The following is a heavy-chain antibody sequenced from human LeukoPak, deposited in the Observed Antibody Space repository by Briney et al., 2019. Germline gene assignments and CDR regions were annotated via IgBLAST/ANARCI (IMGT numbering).Heavy chain of an antibody. CDR1: GYTFTGYY. D-gene: IGHD6-13*01. V-gene: IGHV1-2*02. J-gene: IGHJ6*03. Sequence: ASVKVSCKASGYTFTGYYMHWVRQAPGQGLEWMGWINPNSGGAKYAQNFQGRVIMTTDTSISSAYMELSSLRSDDTAVYYCARSSPPTYYHFYYYMDVWGKGSTVTVSS. CDR3: ARSSPPTYYHFYYYMDV. CDR2: INPNSGGA.